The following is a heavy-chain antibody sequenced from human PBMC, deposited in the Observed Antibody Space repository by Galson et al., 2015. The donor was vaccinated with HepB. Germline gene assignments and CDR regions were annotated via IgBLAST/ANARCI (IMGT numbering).Heavy chain of an antibody. CDR3: ARVREADHEGYLFDY. CDR1: GFTFGSYG. CDR2: IWYDGSNK. J-gene: IGHJ4*02. Sequence: SLRLSCAASGFTFGSYGMHWVRQAPGKGLEWVAVIWYDGSNKYYADSVKGRFTISRDNSKNTLYLQMNSLRAEDTAVYYCARVREADHEGYLFDYWGQGTLVTVAS. D-gene: IGHD5-18*01. V-gene: IGHV3-33*01.